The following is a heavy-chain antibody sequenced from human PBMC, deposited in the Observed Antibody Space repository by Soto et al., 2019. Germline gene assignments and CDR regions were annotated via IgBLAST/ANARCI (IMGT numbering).Heavy chain of an antibody. CDR3: TTVFLLPRGLGSSVF. Sequence: EGQLEQSGGGLVRSGGSLRLSCVASGFSFSNAWMTWVRQAPGKGLEWVGRVKSRPDGGTTDYASPVKGRFTITSDDSKATVYLQMYSRKGEDTAVYYCTTVFLLPRGLGSSVFWGQGALVTVSS. D-gene: IGHD6-19*01. J-gene: IGHJ4*02. V-gene: IGHV3-15*01. CDR1: GFSFSNAW. CDR2: VKSRPDGGTT.